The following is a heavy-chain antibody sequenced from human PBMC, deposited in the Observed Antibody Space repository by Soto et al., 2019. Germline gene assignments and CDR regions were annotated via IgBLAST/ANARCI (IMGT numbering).Heavy chain of an antibody. J-gene: IGHJ3*02. D-gene: IGHD1-26*01. CDR2: IKTKTDGETT. Sequence: EVQLVESGGGLVEPGGSLRLSCAASGFTFTNAWMNWVRQAPGKGLEWVGRIKTKTDGETTDYAAPVKGRFTISRDDSKNTLYLQMNSLKTEDTAVYYCTTMREVPSPPAFDIWGQGTMVTVSS. CDR3: TTMREVPSPPAFDI. V-gene: IGHV3-15*07. CDR1: GFTFTNAW.